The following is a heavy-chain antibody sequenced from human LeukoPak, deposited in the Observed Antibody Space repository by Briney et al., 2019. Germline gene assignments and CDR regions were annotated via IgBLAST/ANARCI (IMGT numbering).Heavy chain of an antibody. CDR2: IWYDGSNK. CDR3: AKARGVSWFDP. V-gene: IGHV3-30*02. Sequence: GGSLRLSCSASGFTFSSYGMHWVRQAPGKGLEWVAVIWYDGSNKYYADSVKGRFTISRDNSKNTLYLQMNSLRAEDTAVYYCAKARGVSWFDPWGQGTLVTVSS. CDR1: GFTFSSYG. J-gene: IGHJ5*02. D-gene: IGHD3-10*01.